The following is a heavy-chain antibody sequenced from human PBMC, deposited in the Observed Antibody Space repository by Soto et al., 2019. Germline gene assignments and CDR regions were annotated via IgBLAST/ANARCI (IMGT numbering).Heavy chain of an antibody. CDR1: GFTISECS. CDR2: ITIRTGNV. J-gene: IGHJ4*01. CDR3: VRDRDLYRDMFHADL. Sequence: GGSLRLSCEASGFTISECSMNWVRQAPGKGLEWLAYITIRTGNVLYADSVRGRFTISADNAENSVILQMNSLRDEDSAVYFCVRDRDLYRDMFHADLWGQGTLVTVS. V-gene: IGHV3-48*02. D-gene: IGHD3-10*02.